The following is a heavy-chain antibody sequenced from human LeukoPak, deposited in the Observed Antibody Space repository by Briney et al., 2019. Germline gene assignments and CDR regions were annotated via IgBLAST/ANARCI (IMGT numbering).Heavy chain of an antibody. D-gene: IGHD5-18*01. V-gene: IGHV3-49*03. CDR1: GFTFADYA. J-gene: IGHJ4*02. CDR2: IRKTTQGGTT. Sequence: GGSLRLSCAISGFTFADYAVSWFRQAPGKGLEWVGFIRKTTQGGTTEYAASVKGRFTISRDDSKSIAHLQMNSLRTEDTAIYYCAREDPWIQLRPADYWGQGTLVTVSS. CDR3: AREDPWIQLRPADY.